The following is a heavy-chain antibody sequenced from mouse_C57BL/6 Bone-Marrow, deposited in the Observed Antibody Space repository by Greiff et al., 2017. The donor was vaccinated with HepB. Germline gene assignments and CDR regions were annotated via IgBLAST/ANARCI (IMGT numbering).Heavy chain of an antibody. CDR2: IFPGSGST. CDR1: GYTFTDYY. CDR3: AREEARFYYGSSYWYFDV. Sequence: QVQLQQSGPELVKPGASVKISCKASGYTFTDYYINWVKQRPGQGLEWIGWIFPGSGSTYYNEKFKGKATLTVDKSSSTAYMLLSSLTSEDSAVYFCAREEARFYYGSSYWYFDVWGTGTTVTVSS. D-gene: IGHD1-1*01. V-gene: IGHV1-75*01. J-gene: IGHJ1*03.